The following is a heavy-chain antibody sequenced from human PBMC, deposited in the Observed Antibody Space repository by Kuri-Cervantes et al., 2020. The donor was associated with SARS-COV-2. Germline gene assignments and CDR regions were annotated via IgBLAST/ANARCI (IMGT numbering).Heavy chain of an antibody. CDR2: ISSSSSYI. Sequence: GGSLRLSCAASGFTFSSYNMNWVRQPPGKGLEWVSSISSSSSYICYADSVKGRFTISRDNAKNSLFLQMNSLRAEDTAVYYCARSAYCSSTSCYPYYYYYYGMDVWGQGTTVTVSS. CDR1: GFTFSSYN. J-gene: IGHJ6*02. V-gene: IGHV3-21*01. D-gene: IGHD2-2*01. CDR3: ARSAYCSSTSCYPYYYYYYGMDV.